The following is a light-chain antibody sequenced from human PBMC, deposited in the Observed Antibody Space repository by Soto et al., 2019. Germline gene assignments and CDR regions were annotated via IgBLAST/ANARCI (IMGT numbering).Light chain of an antibody. CDR1: QSVSSN. CDR2: GAS. Sequence: EIGMTQSPATLSVSPGERATLSCRASQSVSSNLAWYQQKPGQAPRLLIYGASTRATGIPARFSGSGSGTEFTLTISSLQSEDFAVYYGQQYNNWPPRTFGQGTKVEIK. V-gene: IGKV3-15*01. CDR3: QQYNNWPPRT. J-gene: IGKJ1*01.